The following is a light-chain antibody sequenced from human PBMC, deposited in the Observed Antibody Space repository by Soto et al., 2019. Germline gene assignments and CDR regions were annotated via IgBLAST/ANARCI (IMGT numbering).Light chain of an antibody. Sequence: QSVLTQPPSVSAAPGQKVTISCSGSSSNIGNNYVSWYQQLPGTAPKLLIYDNNKRPSGIPDRFSGSKSGTSATLGITGLQTGDEADYYCGTWDSSLSAVVFGAGTQLNVL. CDR3: GTWDSSLSAVV. CDR2: DNN. CDR1: SSNIGNNY. J-gene: IGLJ2*01. V-gene: IGLV1-51*01.